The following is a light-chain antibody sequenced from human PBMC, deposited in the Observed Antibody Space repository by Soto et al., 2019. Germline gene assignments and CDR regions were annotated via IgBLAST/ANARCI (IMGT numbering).Light chain of an antibody. V-gene: IGLV2-11*01. CDR3: GSYAGSYTSG. J-gene: IGLJ2*01. CDR2: DVS. CDR1: SSDVGTYNY. Sequence: QSVLPQPRSVSGSPGQSVTISCTGTSSDVGTYNYVSWYQQHPGKAPKLMIYDVSQRPSGVPDRFSGSKSGNTASLTISGRQAEDESDYDCGSYAGSYTSGFGGGTHVTV.